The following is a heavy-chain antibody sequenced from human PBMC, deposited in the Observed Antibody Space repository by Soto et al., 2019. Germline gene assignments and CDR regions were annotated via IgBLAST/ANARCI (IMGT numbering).Heavy chain of an antibody. CDR1: GGSVSSGSYY. V-gene: IGHV4-61*01. CDR3: ARLLVGSGGGNY. Sequence: QVQLQESGPGLVKPSETLSLTCTVSGGSVSSGSYYWSWIRQPPGKGLEWIGYIYYSGSTNYNPSLKSRVSTAVDTSKNQFSLKLSSVTAADTAVYYCARLLVGSGGGNYWGQGILVTVSS. J-gene: IGHJ4*02. CDR2: IYYSGST. D-gene: IGHD3-10*01.